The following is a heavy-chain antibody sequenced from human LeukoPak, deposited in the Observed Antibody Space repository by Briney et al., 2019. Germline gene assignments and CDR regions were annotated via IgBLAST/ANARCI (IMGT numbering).Heavy chain of an antibody. CDR1: GYSFTSSY. V-gene: IGHV1-46*01. J-gene: IGHJ4*02. D-gene: IGHD3-22*01. CDR3: ARGYYDSAN. CDR2: INPSGGST. Sequence: ASVKVSCKAPGYSFTSSYIHWVRQAPGQGLEWMGIINPSGGSTSYAQKFQGRVTMTRATSTSTVYMELSSLRSEDTAIYYCARGYYDSANRGQGTLVTVSS.